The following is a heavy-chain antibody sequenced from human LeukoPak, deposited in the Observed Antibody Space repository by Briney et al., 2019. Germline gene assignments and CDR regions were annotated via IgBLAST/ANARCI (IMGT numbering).Heavy chain of an antibody. D-gene: IGHD4-17*01. CDR1: GFTFSNCA. Sequence: PGGSLRLSCAASGFTFSNCAMSWVRQAPGRGLEWVSAISGSGDNTYYADSVKGRFTISRDNSKNTLFLQMNSLRAEDTAVYYCARERFLDGDYVFDYWGQGTLVTVSS. V-gene: IGHV3-23*01. CDR3: ARERFLDGDYVFDY. CDR2: ISGSGDNT. J-gene: IGHJ4*02.